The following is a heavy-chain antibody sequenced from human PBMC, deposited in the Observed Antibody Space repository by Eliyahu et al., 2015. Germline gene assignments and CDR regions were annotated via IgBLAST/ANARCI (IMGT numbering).Heavy chain of an antibody. V-gene: IGHV6-1*01. CDR3: ARGGSFPLDY. D-gene: IGHD1-26*01. CDR2: TYYRSKWYS. J-gene: IGHJ4*02. CDR1: GDSVXSNSAA. Sequence: QVQLQQSGPGLVKPSQTXXLTXXIXGDSVXSNSAAWNWIRQSPSRGLEWLGRTYYRSKWYSKYAVSVRSRITINPDTSKNQFSLQLNSVSPDDTAVYYCARGGSFPLDYWGQGTLVTVSS.